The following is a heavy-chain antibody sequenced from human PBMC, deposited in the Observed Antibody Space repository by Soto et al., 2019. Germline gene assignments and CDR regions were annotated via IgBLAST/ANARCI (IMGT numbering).Heavy chain of an antibody. Sequence: PGGSLRLSCAASGFTFSSYAVDWVRQVPGKGLEWVSAISGTGGSTYYADSVKGRFTISRDSSQNTLYLQMNSLRAEDTAVYYCAKETDSGSCDIDYWGQGTQVTVSS. V-gene: IGHV3-23*01. CDR1: GFTFSSYA. J-gene: IGHJ4*02. CDR3: AKETDSGSCDIDY. CDR2: ISGTGGST. D-gene: IGHD1-26*01.